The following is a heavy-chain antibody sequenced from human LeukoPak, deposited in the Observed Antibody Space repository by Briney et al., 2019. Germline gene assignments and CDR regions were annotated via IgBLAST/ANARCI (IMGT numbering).Heavy chain of an antibody. Sequence: PGGSLRLSCAASKFTFSTYSMNWVRHAPGKGLEWVSSISSSSSYIYYADSVKGRFTISRDNAKNSLYLQMNSLRAEDTAVYYCARGENNYGYYYFDYWGQGTLVTVSS. CDR3: ARGENNYGYYYFDY. CDR1: KFTFSTYS. J-gene: IGHJ4*02. CDR2: ISSSSSYI. V-gene: IGHV3-21*01. D-gene: IGHD5-18*01.